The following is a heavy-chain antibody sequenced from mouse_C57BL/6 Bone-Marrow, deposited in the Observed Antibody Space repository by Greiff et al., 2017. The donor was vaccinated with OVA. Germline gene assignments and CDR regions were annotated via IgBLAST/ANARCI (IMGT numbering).Heavy chain of an antibody. V-gene: IGHV1-20*01. CDR3: ARLGGYYGNY. J-gene: IGHJ2*01. CDR1: GYSFTGYF. D-gene: IGHD2-1*01. CDR2: INPYNGDT. Sequence: LKESGPELVKPGDSVKISCKASGYSFTGYFMNWVMQSHGKSLEWIGRINPYNGDTFYNQKFKGKATLTVDKSSSTAHMELRSLTSEDSAVYYCARLGGYYGNYWGQGTTLTVSS.